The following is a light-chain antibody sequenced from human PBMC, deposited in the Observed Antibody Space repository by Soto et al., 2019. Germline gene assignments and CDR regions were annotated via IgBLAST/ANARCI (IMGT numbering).Light chain of an antibody. V-gene: IGKV3-11*01. J-gene: IGKJ3*01. CDR2: DAA. CDR3: QQRSNCPPT. Sequence: EIVLTQSPATLSLSPGERATLSCRASQSVSSYLAWYQQKPGQAPRLLIYDAANRATGIPSRFSGSGSGTGLSITMTTLEPEDFAVYYCQQRSNCPPTFSTGTKVDIK. CDR1: QSVSSY.